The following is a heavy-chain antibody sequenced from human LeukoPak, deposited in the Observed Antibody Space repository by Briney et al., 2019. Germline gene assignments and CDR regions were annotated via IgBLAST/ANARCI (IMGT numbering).Heavy chain of an antibody. CDR3: ARGPGHSGGPTDYNWFDP. D-gene: IGHD3-10*01. J-gene: IGHJ5*02. V-gene: IGHV4-59*01. CDR2: IYYSGST. CDR1: GGSXXSYY. Sequence: GGSXXSYYWSWIRQPPGKGLEWIGYIYYSGSTNYNPSLKSRVTISVDTSKNRFSLKLSSVTAADTAVYYCARGPGHSGGPTDYNWFDPWGQGTLVTVSS.